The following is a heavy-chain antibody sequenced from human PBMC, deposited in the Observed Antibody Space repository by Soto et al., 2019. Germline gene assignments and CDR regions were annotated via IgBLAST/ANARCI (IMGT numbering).Heavy chain of an antibody. J-gene: IGHJ4*02. CDR2: VYYSGTT. D-gene: IGHD2-15*01. Sequence: SETLSLTCSVSGGSVSNKTYYWSWIRQPPGKRLEWIGYVYYSGTTNYNPSPKSRVTISVDLSKNQFSLRLSSVTTADTALYYCARTSAVPNTLRSRYFFDYWGQGTLVTVSS. CDR1: GGSVSNKTYY. V-gene: IGHV4-61*01. CDR3: ARTSAVPNTLRSRYFFDY.